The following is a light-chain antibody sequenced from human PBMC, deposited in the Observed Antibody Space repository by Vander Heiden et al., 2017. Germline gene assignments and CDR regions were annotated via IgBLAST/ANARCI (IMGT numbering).Light chain of an antibody. CDR2: RTS. J-gene: IGKJ2*01. V-gene: IGKV1-39*01. CDR3: QQTYSTPFT. CDR1: QPSTNY. Sequence: DIQRTQSPSSLSASVGDRVTITCRARQPSTNYLNWYQQRPGEAPKLLIYRTSNWHTGVPERFGGSGSGTDFTLTISSLQPEDFATYFCQQTYSTPFTFGQGTRLDIK.